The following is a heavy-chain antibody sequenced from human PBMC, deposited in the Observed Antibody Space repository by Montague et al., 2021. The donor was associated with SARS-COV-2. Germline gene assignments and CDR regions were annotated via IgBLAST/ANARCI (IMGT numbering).Heavy chain of an antibody. V-gene: IGHV4-61*02. Sequence: TLSLTCTVSGDSINTGNFCWSWIRPPAGKQLGWIGRIFKSGTANYNPPLKGRVTITMDTSKNEFSLKLRYVTAADTAMYFCARGFTTGFYPYWFDLWGQGALVTVSS. CDR2: IFKSGTA. D-gene: IGHD1-1*01. CDR1: GDSINTGNFC. CDR3: ARGFTTGFYPYWFDL. J-gene: IGHJ5*02.